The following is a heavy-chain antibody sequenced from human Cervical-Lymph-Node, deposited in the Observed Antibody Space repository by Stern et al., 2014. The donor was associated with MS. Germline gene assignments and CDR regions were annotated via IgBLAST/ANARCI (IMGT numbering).Heavy chain of an antibody. CDR2: IFNSGAT. J-gene: IGHJ4*02. CDR1: GDSISSGHW. D-gene: IGHD3-16*01. V-gene: IGHV4-4*02. CDR3: ARNGGNYAFDY. Sequence: QVQLVQSGPGLVKPSGTLSLTCAVSGDSISSGHWWSWVRQHPGKGLEWIGEIFNSGATHYTPSLKSRVTISVDTSKNHFSLQLNSVAAADTAVYYCARNGGNYAFDYWGQGTLVTVSS.